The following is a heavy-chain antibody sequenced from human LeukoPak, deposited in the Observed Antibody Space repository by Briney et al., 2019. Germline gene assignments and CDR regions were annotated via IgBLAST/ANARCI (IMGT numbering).Heavy chain of an antibody. D-gene: IGHD3-22*01. V-gene: IGHV5-51*01. CDR2: IYPGDSDT. J-gene: IGHJ4*02. Sequence: GESLKISCKGSGYSFTSYWIGWVRQMPGKGLEWMGIIYPGDSDTRYSPSFQGQVTISADKSISTAYLQWGSLKASDTAMYYCARHVPDYYDSSGYYTDYWGQGTLVTVSS. CDR3: ARHVPDYYDSSGYYTDY. CDR1: GYSFTSYW.